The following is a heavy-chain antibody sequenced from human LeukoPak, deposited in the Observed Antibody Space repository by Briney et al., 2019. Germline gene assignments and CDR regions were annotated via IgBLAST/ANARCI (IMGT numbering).Heavy chain of an antibody. CDR3: ARDRVDYYGSGSYSTIYYFDY. Sequence: GGSLRLSCAASGFTLSDYYMSWIRQAPGKGLEWVSYISSSSSYTNYADSVKGRFTISRDNAKNSLYLQMNSLRAEDTAVYYCARDRVDYYGSGSYSTIYYFDYWGQGTLVTVSS. J-gene: IGHJ4*02. V-gene: IGHV3-11*06. CDR2: ISSSSSYT. D-gene: IGHD3-10*01. CDR1: GFTLSDYY.